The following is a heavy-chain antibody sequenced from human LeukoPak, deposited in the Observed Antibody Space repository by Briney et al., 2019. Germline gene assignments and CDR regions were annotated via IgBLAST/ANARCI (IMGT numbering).Heavy chain of an antibody. Sequence: SETLSLTCTVSGGSISSSSYCWGWIPQPPGKGLEGIGCIYYSGSTYYNPSLKSRVTISVDTSKNQFSLKLSSVTAADTAVYYCARGWDIVVVPAAPFDYWGQGTLVTVSS. D-gene: IGHD2-2*01. CDR3: ARGWDIVVVPAAPFDY. CDR2: IYYSGST. V-gene: IGHV4-39*01. CDR1: GGSISSSSYC. J-gene: IGHJ4*02.